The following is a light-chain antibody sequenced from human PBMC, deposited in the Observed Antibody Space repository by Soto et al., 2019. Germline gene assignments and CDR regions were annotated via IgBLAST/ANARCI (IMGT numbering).Light chain of an antibody. CDR2: GAS. CDR1: RRVISSY. V-gene: IGKV3-20*01. Sequence: EIVLTQSPGTLSLSPGERATLSCRASRRVISSYLAWYQLKPGQAPRVLIYGASTRATCIPARFSGSGSGTGFTLTISRLESEDFAAYYCQQYGSSPTFGGGTKVDI. J-gene: IGKJ4*01. CDR3: QQYGSSPT.